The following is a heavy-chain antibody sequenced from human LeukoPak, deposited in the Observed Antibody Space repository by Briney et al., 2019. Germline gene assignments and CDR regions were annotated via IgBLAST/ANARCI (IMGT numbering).Heavy chain of an antibody. Sequence: GASVKVSCKASGYTFTGYYMHWVRQAPGQGLEWMGWINPNSGGTNYAQKFQGRVTMTRDTSISTAYMELSRLRSDDTAVYYCARGHCTNGVCYMDYWGQGTLVTVSS. CDR3: ARGHCTNGVCYMDY. V-gene: IGHV1-2*02. CDR2: INPNSGGT. D-gene: IGHD2-8*01. CDR1: GYTFTGYY. J-gene: IGHJ4*02.